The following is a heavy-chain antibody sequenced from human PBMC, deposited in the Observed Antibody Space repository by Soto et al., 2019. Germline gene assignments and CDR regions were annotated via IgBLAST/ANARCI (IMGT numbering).Heavy chain of an antibody. Sequence: PGWSRRLSCAASGFTFSSYSMNWVRQAPGKGLEWVANISKDRSTKYYVDSVKGRFAISRDNARNSLHLQMNSLRAEDTAVYYCVRGFCYSTYCYIDPWGQGTLVTVSS. CDR1: GFTFSSYS. V-gene: IGHV3-48*04. CDR3: VRGFCYSTYCYIDP. J-gene: IGHJ5*02. CDR2: ISKDRSTK. D-gene: IGHD2-2*02.